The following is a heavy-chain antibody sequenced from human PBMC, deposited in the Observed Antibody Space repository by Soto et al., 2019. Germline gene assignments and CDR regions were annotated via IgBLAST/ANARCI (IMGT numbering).Heavy chain of an antibody. J-gene: IGHJ3*01. Sequence: EVQLVETGGGLIQPGGSLRLSCAASGFIVSNNYMSWVRQAPGKGLEWVSVLYSGGGTYYADSVKGRFTISRDSSKNTLYLQMTSLSDEDTAVYFCARGGANDAFEVWGQGTMVTVSS. D-gene: IGHD1-26*01. CDR2: LYSGGGT. V-gene: IGHV3-53*02. CDR3: ARGGANDAFEV. CDR1: GFIVSNNY.